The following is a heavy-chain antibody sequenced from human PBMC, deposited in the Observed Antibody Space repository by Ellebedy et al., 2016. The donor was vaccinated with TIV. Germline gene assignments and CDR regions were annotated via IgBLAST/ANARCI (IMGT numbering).Heavy chain of an antibody. D-gene: IGHD2-15*01. CDR2: IYQTGRT. Sequence: SETLSLTXAVSGASINSGSYSWSWIRQPPGQGLEWIGYIYQTGRTYYNPSLKSRVIISVDRSKNQFSLRLTSVTAADTAVYYCARGEVVRGGGFDPWGQGTLVTVSS. J-gene: IGHJ5*02. CDR3: ARGEVVRGGGFDP. V-gene: IGHV4-30-2*01. CDR1: GASINSGSYS.